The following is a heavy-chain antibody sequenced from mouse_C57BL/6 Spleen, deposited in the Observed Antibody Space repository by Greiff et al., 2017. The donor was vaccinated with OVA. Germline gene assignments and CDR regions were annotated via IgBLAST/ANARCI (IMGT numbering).Heavy chain of an antibody. Sequence: VKLMESGAELVKPGASVKISCKASGYAFSSYWMNWVKQRPGKGLEWIGQIYPGDGDTNYNGKFKGKATLTADKSSSTAYMQLSSLTSEDSAVYFCARGRQPHTGAMDYWGQGTSVTVSS. V-gene: IGHV1-80*01. D-gene: IGHD6-1*01. CDR2: IYPGDGDT. CDR1: GYAFSSYW. J-gene: IGHJ4*01. CDR3: ARGRQPHTGAMDY.